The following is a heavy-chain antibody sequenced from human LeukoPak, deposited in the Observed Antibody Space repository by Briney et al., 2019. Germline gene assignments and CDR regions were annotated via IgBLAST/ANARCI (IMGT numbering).Heavy chain of an antibody. CDR2: IYHSGST. CDR3: ARRTVTTSYFDY. Sequence: SETLSLTCAVSGYSISSGYYWGWIRQPPGKGLEWFGSIYHSGSTYYNPSLKSRVTIPVDTSKNQFSLKLSSVTAGDTAVYYCARRTVTTSYFDYWGQGTLVTVSS. CDR1: GYSISSGYY. V-gene: IGHV4-38-2*01. D-gene: IGHD4-11*01. J-gene: IGHJ4*02.